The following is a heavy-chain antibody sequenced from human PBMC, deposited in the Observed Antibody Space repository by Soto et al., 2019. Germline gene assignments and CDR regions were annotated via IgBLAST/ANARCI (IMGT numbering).Heavy chain of an antibody. D-gene: IGHD5-12*01. CDR3: ARGRQGWLQLRGGWFDP. V-gene: IGHV1-46*01. CDR2: INPSGGST. J-gene: IGHJ5*02. CDR1: GYTFTSYY. Sequence: ASVKVSCKASGYTFTSYYMHWVRQAPGQGLEWMGIINPSGGSTSYAQKFQGRVTMTMDTSTSTVYMELSSLRSEDTAVYYCARGRQGWLQLRGGWFDPWGQGTLVTVSS.